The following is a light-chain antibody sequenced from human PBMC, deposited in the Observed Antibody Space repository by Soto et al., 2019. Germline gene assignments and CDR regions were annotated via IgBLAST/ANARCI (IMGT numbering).Light chain of an antibody. CDR2: EVS. V-gene: IGLV2-14*01. Sequence: QSVLTQPASVSGSPGQSITISCTGTSSDVGGYNYVSWYQQHPGKAPKLMIYEVSNRPSGVSNRFSGSKSGNTASLTISGLQAGDEADYYFSLNTSSKPWVFGGGNQLT. J-gene: IGLJ3*02. CDR3: SLNTSSKPWV. CDR1: SSDVGGYNY.